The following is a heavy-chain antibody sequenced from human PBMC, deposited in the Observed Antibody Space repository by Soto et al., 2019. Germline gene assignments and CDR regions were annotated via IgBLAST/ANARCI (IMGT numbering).Heavy chain of an antibody. D-gene: IGHD3-10*01. V-gene: IGHV4-59*01. CDR1: GGSISSDY. CDR3: ASLGRITMVRGVLRWFDP. Sequence: SETLSLTCTVSGGSISSDYWSWIRQPPGKGLEWIGYIYYSGSTNYNPSLKSRVTISVDTSKNQFSLKLSSVTAADTAVYYCASLGRITMVRGVLRWFDPWGQGTLVTVS. J-gene: IGHJ5*02. CDR2: IYYSGST.